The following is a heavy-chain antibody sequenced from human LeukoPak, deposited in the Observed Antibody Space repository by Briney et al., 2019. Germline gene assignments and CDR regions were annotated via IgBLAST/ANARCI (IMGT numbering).Heavy chain of an antibody. CDR1: GFTFSSYS. CDR3: ASLTAARAY. D-gene: IGHD6-6*01. Sequence: PGGSLRLSCAASGFTFSSYSMNWVRQAPGKGLEWVSSVSSSSSYIYYADSVKGRFTISRDNAKNSLYLQMNSLRAEDTAVYYCASLTAARAYWGQGTLVTVSS. J-gene: IGHJ4*02. CDR2: VSSSSSYI. V-gene: IGHV3-21*01.